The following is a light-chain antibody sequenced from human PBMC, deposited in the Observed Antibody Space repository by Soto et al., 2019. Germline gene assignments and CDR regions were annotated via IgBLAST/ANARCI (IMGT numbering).Light chain of an antibody. J-gene: IGKJ4*01. CDR2: SAS. V-gene: IGKV1-39*01. CDR1: QSISIY. CDR3: QQYNSFALT. Sequence: DIQMAQSPSSLSASVGARVTITCRASQSISIYSNWYQQKPGTAPRLLIYSASIRQSGVPSRFSGSGSGTDFTLTISGLQPGDVATYYCQQYNSFALTFGGGTEV.